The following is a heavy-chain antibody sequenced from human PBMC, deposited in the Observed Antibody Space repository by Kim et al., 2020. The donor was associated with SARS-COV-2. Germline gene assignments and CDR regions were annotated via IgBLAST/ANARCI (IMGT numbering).Heavy chain of an antibody. D-gene: IGHD4-17*01. V-gene: IGHV1-2*02. Sequence: AQKFQGRVTMTRDTSISTAYMELSRLRSDDTAVYYCARGGGYVYGDYVGYWGQGTLVTVSS. J-gene: IGHJ4*02. CDR3: ARGGGYVYGDYVGY.